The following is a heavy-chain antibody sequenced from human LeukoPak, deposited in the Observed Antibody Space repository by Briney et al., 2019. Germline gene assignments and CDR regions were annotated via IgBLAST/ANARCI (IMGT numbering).Heavy chain of an antibody. CDR1: GFTFSSYA. CDR2: ISSNGGST. J-gene: IGHJ4*02. D-gene: IGHD5-12*01. Sequence: GGSLRLSCAASGFTFSSYAMHWVRQAPGKRLEYVSAISSNGGSTYYANSVKGRFTISRDNSKNTLYLQMGSLRAEDMAVYYCARDGYSGYAVMGYWGQGTLVTVSS. V-gene: IGHV3-64*01. CDR3: ARDGYSGYAVMGY.